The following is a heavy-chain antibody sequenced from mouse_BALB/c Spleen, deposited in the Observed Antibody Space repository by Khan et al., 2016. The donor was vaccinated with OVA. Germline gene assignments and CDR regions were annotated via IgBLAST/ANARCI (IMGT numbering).Heavy chain of an antibody. CDR3: ARLTPY. V-gene: IGHV1S137*01. CDR1: GYTFTDYA. J-gene: IGHJ3*01. D-gene: IGHD4-1*01. Sequence: QVRLQQSGPEVVRPGVSVKISCKGSGYTFTDYAVHWVKQSHAKSLEWIGVINPYNGYANYNPKFKGKATLTVDKSSSTAYMELARLTAEDSAIYVSARLTPYWGQGTLVTVSA. CDR2: INPYNGYA.